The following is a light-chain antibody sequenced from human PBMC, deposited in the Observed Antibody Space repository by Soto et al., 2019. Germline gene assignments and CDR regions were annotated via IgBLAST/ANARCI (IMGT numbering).Light chain of an antibody. Sequence: QSALTQPPSASGSPGQSVTISCTGTSSDVGGYNYVSWYQHHPGKVPKVMIYEVNKRPAGVPDRFSGSKSGNTASLTVSGLQGEDEADYYCASSAGYFYVFGTGTKLTVL. CDR1: SSDVGGYNY. V-gene: IGLV2-8*01. CDR2: EVN. CDR3: ASSAGYFYV. J-gene: IGLJ1*01.